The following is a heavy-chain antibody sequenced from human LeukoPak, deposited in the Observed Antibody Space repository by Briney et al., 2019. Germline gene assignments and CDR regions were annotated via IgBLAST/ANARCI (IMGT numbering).Heavy chain of an antibody. CDR1: GFTFSSYG. CDR2: IRYDGSNK. J-gene: IGHJ1*01. Sequence: PGGSLRLSCAASGFTFSSYGMHWVRQAPGKGLEWVAFIRYDGSNKYYADSVKGRFTISRDNSKNTLYLQMNSLRAEDTAVYYCAKSLIVVVPAAPEYFQHWGQGTLVTVSS. D-gene: IGHD2-2*01. V-gene: IGHV3-30*02. CDR3: AKSLIVVVPAAPEYFQH.